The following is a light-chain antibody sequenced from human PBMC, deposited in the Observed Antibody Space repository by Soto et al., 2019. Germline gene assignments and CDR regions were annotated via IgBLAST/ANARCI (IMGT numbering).Light chain of an antibody. CDR1: SSNIGNNY. CDR2: RNN. Sequence: QSTMTQPPSASGTPGQEVTISCSGSSSNIGNNYVDWYHQVPGKAPKLLIYRNNQRPSGVPDRFSGSKSDTSASLAITGLRSEDDGHYYCSSWDNHLNGPVFGGGTQLTVL. CDR3: SSWDNHLNGPV. V-gene: IGLV1-47*01. J-gene: IGLJ7*01.